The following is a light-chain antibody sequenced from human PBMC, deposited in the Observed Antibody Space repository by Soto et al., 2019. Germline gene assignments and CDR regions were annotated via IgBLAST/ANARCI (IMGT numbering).Light chain of an antibody. Sequence: EIVLTQSPATLSSSPGERATLSCRASQSIDTYLAWYQQKPGQAPRLLIYDASDRATGIPARFSGSGSGTAFTLTISGLESEDFALYYCQQRYNWPLTFGGGTKVDIE. V-gene: IGKV3-11*01. CDR2: DAS. J-gene: IGKJ4*01. CDR3: QQRYNWPLT. CDR1: QSIDTY.